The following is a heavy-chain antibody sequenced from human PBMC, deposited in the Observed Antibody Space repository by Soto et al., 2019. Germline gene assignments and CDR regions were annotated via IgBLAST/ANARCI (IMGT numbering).Heavy chain of an antibody. CDR3: ASSYGSGYRAFDY. CDR2: INPILSMS. V-gene: IGHV1-69*02. D-gene: IGHD3-10*01. CDR1: GDTFTFYS. Sequence: QVQLVQSGAEVKKPGSSVRVSCKASGDTFTFYSINWVRQAPGLGLEWMGRINPILSMSNYAQRFQGRVTMTADKSTSKSSMERSSLRSEDTAMYYCASSYGSGYRAFDYWGQGALVTVSS. J-gene: IGHJ4*02.